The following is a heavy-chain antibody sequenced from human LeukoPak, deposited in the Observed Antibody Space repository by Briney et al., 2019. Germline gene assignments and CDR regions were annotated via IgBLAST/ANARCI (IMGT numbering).Heavy chain of an antibody. V-gene: IGHV4-61*08. Sequence: PSETLSLTCAVSGASISGSGYYWGWIRQPPGKGLEWIGYIFYGVITKYNPSLKSRVTISGDTSKNQLSLKLTSVTAADTAVYYCAREFSSSSPYYSYYYMDVWGKGTTVTISS. CDR1: GASISGSGYY. J-gene: IGHJ6*03. D-gene: IGHD6-6*01. CDR2: IFYGVIT. CDR3: AREFSSSSPYYSYYYMDV.